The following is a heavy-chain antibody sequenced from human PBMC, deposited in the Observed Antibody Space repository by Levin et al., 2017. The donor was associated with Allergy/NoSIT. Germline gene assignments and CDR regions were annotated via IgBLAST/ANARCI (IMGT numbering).Heavy chain of an antibody. D-gene: IGHD6-19*01. Sequence: ASVKVSCKTSGYTFTKHYVHWLRQAPGQGLEWMGVVSPSSDYTSYSQKFQDRVTMTRDTSTSTVYMDLSSLRSEDTAVYYCASALGIEEAGDLDVFDIWGQGTMVTVSS. J-gene: IGHJ3*02. CDR2: VSPSSDYT. CDR3: ASALGIEEAGDLDVFDI. V-gene: IGHV1-46*01. CDR1: GYTFTKHY.